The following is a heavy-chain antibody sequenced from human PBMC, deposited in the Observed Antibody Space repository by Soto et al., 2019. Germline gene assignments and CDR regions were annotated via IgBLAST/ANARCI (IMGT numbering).Heavy chain of an antibody. CDR3: ARDRVIEGTPAFDL. CDR2: VYTGTT. V-gene: IGHV4-4*08. D-gene: IGHD2-15*01. J-gene: IGHJ3*01. CDR1: GGSISGSY. Sequence: QVQVQESGPRLVKPSETLSLTCSVSGGSISGSYWCWIRQPPGKGLEWIASVYTGTTNYSPSLRSQASISLDTSKNQISLRLTSVTAADTAVYYCARDRVIEGTPAFDLWGQGAMVTISS.